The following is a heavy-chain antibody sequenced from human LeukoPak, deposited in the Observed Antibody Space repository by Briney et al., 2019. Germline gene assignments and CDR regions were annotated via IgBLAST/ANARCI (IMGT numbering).Heavy chain of an antibody. CDR3: TRGQYGYSSGQTDY. CDR1: GFTFSSHW. Sequence: GGSLRLSCTVSGFTFSSHWMHWVRQAPGKGLVWVSRINSDGSSTSYADFVKGRFTISRDNAKNTLYLEMKSLRAEDTAVYYCTRGQYGYSSGQTDYWGQGTLVTVSS. J-gene: IGHJ4*02. V-gene: IGHV3-74*01. CDR2: INSDGSST. D-gene: IGHD6-19*01.